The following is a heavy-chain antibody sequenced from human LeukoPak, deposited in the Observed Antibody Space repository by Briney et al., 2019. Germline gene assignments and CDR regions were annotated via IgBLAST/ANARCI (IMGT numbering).Heavy chain of an antibody. D-gene: IGHD2-2*01. V-gene: IGHV3-20*04. J-gene: IGHJ4*02. CDR2: INWNGGST. CDR1: GFTFDDYG. Sequence: PGGSLRLYCAASGFTFDDYGMSWVRQAPGKGLEWVSGINWNGGSTGYADSVKGRFTISRDTAKNSLYLQMNSLGAEDTALYYCTRDLGSPIVGVPAAVDYWGQGTLVTVSS. CDR3: TRDLGSPIVGVPAAVDY.